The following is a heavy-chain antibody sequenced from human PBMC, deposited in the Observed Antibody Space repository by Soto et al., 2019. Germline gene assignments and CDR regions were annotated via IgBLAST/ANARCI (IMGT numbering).Heavy chain of an antibody. V-gene: IGHV3-13*04. Sequence: EVQLEESGGGLVQPGGSLRLSCAASGFTFSSYDMHWVRQVTGKGLEWVSTFGSSGDTYYPGSLKGRFTISRENAKNSLYLQMNSLRAEDTAVYYCARGGASHNSRYYYFGLWGQGTLVTVSS. CDR1: GFTFSSYD. J-gene: IGHJ4*02. CDR2: FGSSGDT. CDR3: ARGGASHNSRYYYFGL. D-gene: IGHD3-22*01.